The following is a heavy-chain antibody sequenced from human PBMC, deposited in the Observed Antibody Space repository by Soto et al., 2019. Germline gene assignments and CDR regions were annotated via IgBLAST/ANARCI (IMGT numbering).Heavy chain of an antibody. D-gene: IGHD2-8*01. Sequence: PGGSLRLSCAASGFTFSNAWMNWVRQAPGKGLEWVGRIKSKTDGGTTDYAAPVKGRFTISRDDSKNTLYLEMNSPKTEDTAVYYCTTPCGVYTPTYYYYGMDVWGQGTTVTVSS. V-gene: IGHV3-15*07. J-gene: IGHJ6*02. CDR3: TTPCGVYTPTYYYYGMDV. CDR2: IKSKTDGGTT. CDR1: GFTFSNAW.